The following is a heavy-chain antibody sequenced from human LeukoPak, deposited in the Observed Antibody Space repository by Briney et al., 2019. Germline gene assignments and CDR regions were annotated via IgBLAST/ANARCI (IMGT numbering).Heavy chain of an antibody. D-gene: IGHD6-13*01. CDR1: GFTFSSYG. CDR3: ARAQQQLTCFDY. CDR2: ILSDGSKE. V-gene: IGHV3-33*01. Sequence: RTGGSLRLSCAASGFTFSSYGMHWVRQAPGKGLEWVAVILSDGSKEFYTDSVKGRFTISRDNSKNTLYLQMNSLRAEDTAVYYCARAQQQLTCFDYWGQGTLVTVSS. J-gene: IGHJ4*02.